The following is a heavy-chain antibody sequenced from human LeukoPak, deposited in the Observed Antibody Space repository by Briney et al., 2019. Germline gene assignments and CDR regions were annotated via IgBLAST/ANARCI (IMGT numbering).Heavy chain of an antibody. V-gene: IGHV3-21*01. CDR1: GFTFSSYE. D-gene: IGHD5-18*01. Sequence: GGSLRLSCAASGFTFSSYEMNWVRQAPGKGLEWVSSISSSSSYIYYADSVKGRFTISRDNAKNSLYLQMNSLRAEDTAVYYCARGFRAMVAYWGQGTLVTVSS. J-gene: IGHJ4*02. CDR3: ARGFRAMVAY. CDR2: ISSSSSYI.